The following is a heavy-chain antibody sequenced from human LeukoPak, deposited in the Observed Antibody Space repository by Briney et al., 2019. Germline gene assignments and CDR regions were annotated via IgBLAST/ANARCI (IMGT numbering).Heavy chain of an antibody. CDR2: ISSSGVVA. V-gene: IGHV3-23*01. CDR3: AKSLFTGSYRFDS. Sequence: GGSLRLSCAASGFTFSNHALSWLRQAPGKGLEWVSVISSSGVVAFYADSVKGRFSISRDSSRNTLFLQMNSLRAEDAAVYYCAKSLFTGSYRFDSWGQGTLVTVSS. CDR1: GFTFSNHA. J-gene: IGHJ4*02. D-gene: IGHD3-16*02.